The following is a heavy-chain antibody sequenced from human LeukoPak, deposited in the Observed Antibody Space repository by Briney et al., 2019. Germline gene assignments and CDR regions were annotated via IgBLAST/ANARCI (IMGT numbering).Heavy chain of an antibody. CDR3: AKAVGSSGYFSRDAFDI. CDR1: GFTFSSYA. CDR2: ISDGGSGT. Sequence: QPGGSLRLSYAPSGFTFSSYAMSWVRQAPGKGLEWVAVISDGGSGTYYADSVRGRFTISRDNSKNTVYLQMNSLRAEDTAIYYCAKAVGSSGYFSRDAFDIWGQGTMVTVSS. D-gene: IGHD3-22*01. V-gene: IGHV3-23*01. J-gene: IGHJ3*02.